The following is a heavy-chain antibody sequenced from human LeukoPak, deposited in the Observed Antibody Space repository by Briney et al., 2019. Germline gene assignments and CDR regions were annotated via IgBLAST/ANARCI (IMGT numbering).Heavy chain of an antibody. CDR3: AREGYTSSWYSGYYYFDY. Sequence: SETLSLTCAVYGGSFSSYFWTWIRQPAGKGLEWIGRINTSGSTNYNPSLKSRVTISVDTSKNQFSLKLSSVTAADTAVFYCAREGYTSSWYSGYYYFDYWGQGTLVTVSS. D-gene: IGHD6-13*01. CDR2: INTSGST. J-gene: IGHJ4*02. V-gene: IGHV4-4*07. CDR1: GGSFSSYF.